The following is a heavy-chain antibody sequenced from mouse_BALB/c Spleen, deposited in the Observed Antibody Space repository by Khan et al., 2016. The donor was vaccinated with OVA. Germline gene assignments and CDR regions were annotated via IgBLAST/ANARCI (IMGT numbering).Heavy chain of an antibody. Sequence: QVQLKQSGPGLVQPSQSLSITCTVSGFSLTNYGVHWVRQSPGKGLEWLGVIWSGGITDYNETFISRLSISKDISKSHVFFKMNSLHANDAANYYCTKNRNDYFDYWGQGTTLTVSS. CDR3: TKNRNDYFDY. CDR1: GFSLTNYG. V-gene: IGHV2-2*02. D-gene: IGHD2-3*01. CDR2: IWSGGIT. J-gene: IGHJ2*01.